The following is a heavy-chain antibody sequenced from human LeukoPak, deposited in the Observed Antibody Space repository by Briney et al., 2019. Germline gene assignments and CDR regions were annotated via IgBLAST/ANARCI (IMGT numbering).Heavy chain of an antibody. V-gene: IGHV3-9*01. CDR1: GFTFYDYA. J-gene: IGHJ5*02. D-gene: IGHD6-13*01. CDR3: AKGSAAGIRNWFDP. Sequence: GGSLRLSCAASGFTFYDYAMHWVRQAPGKGLEGVSGISWNSGSIVYADSVKGRFTISRDNAKNSLYLQMNSLRAEDTALYYCAKGSAAGIRNWFDPWGQGTLVTVSS. CDR2: ISWNSGSI.